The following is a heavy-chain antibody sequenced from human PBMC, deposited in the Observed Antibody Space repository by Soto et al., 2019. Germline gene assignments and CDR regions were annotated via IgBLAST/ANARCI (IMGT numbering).Heavy chain of an antibody. CDR1: GGSIRYGYY. J-gene: IGHJ5*02. Sequence: PSETLSLTCTVSGGSIRYGYYWSWIRQHPGKGLEWIGSISYSGSPSYNPSLKSRLTISVDRSKSQFSLNLSSVTAADTAVYYCARRDRSGYSYWLDTWGQGTLVTVSS. CDR3: ARRDRSGYSYWLDT. D-gene: IGHD3-22*01. CDR2: ISYSGSP. V-gene: IGHV4-31*03.